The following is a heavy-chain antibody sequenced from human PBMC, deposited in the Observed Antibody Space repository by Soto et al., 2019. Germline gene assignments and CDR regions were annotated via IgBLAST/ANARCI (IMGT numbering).Heavy chain of an antibody. CDR3: ARVFSDSSSFFDP. J-gene: IGHJ5*02. CDR1: GGSISSGGYY. D-gene: IGHD6-13*01. CDR2: IYYSGST. V-gene: IGHV4-31*03. Sequence: SETLSLTCTVSGGSISSGGYYWSWIRQHPGKGLEWIGYIYYSGSTYYNPSLKSRVTISVDTSKNQFSLKLSSVTAADTAVYYWARVFSDSSSFFDPWGQGTLDTVSS.